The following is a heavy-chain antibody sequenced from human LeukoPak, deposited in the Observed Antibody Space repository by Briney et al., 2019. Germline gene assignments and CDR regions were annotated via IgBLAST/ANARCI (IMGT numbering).Heavy chain of an antibody. CDR1: GGSISSYY. Sequence: SEALSLTCTVSGGSISSYYWSWIRQPAGKGLEWIGRIYTSGSTNYNASLKSRVSMSVDTSKNQFSLKLSSVTAADTAVFYCARENSGSYREFDYWGQGTLVTVSS. CDR2: IYTSGST. D-gene: IGHD1-26*01. CDR3: ARENSGSYREFDY. V-gene: IGHV4-4*07. J-gene: IGHJ4*02.